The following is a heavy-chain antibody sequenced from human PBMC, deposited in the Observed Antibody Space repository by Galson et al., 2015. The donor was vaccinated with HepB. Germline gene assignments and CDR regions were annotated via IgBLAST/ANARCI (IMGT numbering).Heavy chain of an antibody. CDR1: GFTFSSYA. J-gene: IGHJ3*02. Sequence: SLRLSCAASGFTFSSYAMSWVRQAPGKGLEWVSAISGSGGSTYYADSVKGGFTISRDNSKNTLYLQMNSLRAEDTAVYYCAKGFRGVAGFNDAFDIWGQGTMVTVSS. CDR3: AKGFRGVAGFNDAFDI. V-gene: IGHV3-23*01. D-gene: IGHD6-19*01. CDR2: ISGSGGST.